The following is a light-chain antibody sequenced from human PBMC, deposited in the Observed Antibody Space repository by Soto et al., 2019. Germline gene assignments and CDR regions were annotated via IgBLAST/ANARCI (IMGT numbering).Light chain of an antibody. J-gene: IGKJ3*01. Sequence: IVWTQSPGTLSLSPGERATLYCRASQSVGSNYLAWYQQKPGQAPRVLIYGASSRATGIPDRFSGSGSGADFTLTISRLEPEDFAVYYCQQYTTSPFTFGPGTKVDIK. CDR3: QQYTTSPFT. V-gene: IGKV3-20*01. CDR2: GAS. CDR1: QSVGSNY.